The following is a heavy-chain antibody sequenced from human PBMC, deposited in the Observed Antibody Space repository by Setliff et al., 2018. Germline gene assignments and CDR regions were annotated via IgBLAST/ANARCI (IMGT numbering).Heavy chain of an antibody. CDR1: GGTFSSYG. Sequence: SVKVSCKASGGTFSSYGISWVRQAPGQGLEWLGGTIPNFGTTNYAQEFQGRVTIITDESTSTAYMELSSLRFEDTAVYYCAREGVDTRSSTDYRYYMDVWGKGTTVTVSS. CDR2: TIPNFGTT. D-gene: IGHD5-18*01. V-gene: IGHV1-69*05. J-gene: IGHJ6*03. CDR3: AREGVDTRSSTDYRYYMDV.